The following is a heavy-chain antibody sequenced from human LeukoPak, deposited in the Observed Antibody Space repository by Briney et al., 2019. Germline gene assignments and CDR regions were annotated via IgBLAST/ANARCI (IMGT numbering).Heavy chain of an antibody. V-gene: IGHV4-34*01. CDR2: IIHSGAT. D-gene: IGHD3-16*01. CDR3: ARGGGTLDY. Sequence: SETLSLTCGASGGSFSDYYWSWIRQPPGKGLEWIGEIIHSGATSSSPSLKSRVTISMDPSKNQFSLRLSSVTPADTAVYYCARGGGTLDYWGQGSLVTVSS. J-gene: IGHJ4*02. CDR1: GGSFSDYY.